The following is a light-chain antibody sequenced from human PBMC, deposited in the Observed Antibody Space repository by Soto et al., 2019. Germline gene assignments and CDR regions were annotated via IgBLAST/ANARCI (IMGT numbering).Light chain of an antibody. CDR2: DTS. CDR1: QSVGSY. Sequence: SVLTKSPGTLSLSRGERATLSCRASQSVGSYLAWYQQKPGQAPRLLIYDTSDRATGVPARLSGSGSGTDFTLTISSLEPEDFAVYYCQQRNDWPWTFGQGTKVDIK. J-gene: IGKJ1*01. V-gene: IGKV3-11*01. CDR3: QQRNDWPWT.